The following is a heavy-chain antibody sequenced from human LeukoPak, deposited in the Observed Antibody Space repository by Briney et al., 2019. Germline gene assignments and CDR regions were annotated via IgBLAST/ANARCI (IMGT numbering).Heavy chain of an antibody. CDR3: ARDLSYGSGQPS. CDR1: GGTFSSYA. D-gene: IGHD3-10*01. V-gene: IGHV1-69*04. CDR2: IIPILGIA. J-gene: IGHJ4*02. Sequence: GASVNVSCKASGGTFSSYAISWVRQAPGQGLEWMGRIIPILGIANYAQKFQGRVTITADKSTSTAYMELSSLRSEDTAVYYCARDLSYGSGQPSWGQGTLVTVSS.